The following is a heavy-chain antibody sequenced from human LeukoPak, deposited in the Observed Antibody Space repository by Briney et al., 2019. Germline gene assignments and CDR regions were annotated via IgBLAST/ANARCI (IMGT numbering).Heavy chain of an antibody. CDR2: IYHSGNT. CDR1: GGSMSSGGYS. CDR3: AKMSSSSNWFDP. D-gene: IGHD6-6*01. V-gene: IGHV4-30-2*01. J-gene: IGHJ5*02. Sequence: SETLSLTCAVSGGSMSSGGYSWSWIRQPPGKGLEFIGYIYHSGNTYYIPSLKSRVTISVDRSKNQLSLKLTSVTAADTAVYFCAKMSSSSNWFDPWGQGTLVTASS.